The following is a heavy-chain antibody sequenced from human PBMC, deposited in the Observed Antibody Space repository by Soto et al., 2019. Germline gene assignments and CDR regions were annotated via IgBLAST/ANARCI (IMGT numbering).Heavy chain of an antibody. CDR3: AKSPRGEMATD. Sequence: QVRLVQSGGEVKKPGASVTVSCKASGYTFINYHITWVRQDPGQGLEWMAWINTYNGMTDYAQKFQGGVTMTRDTSTSTAYMELRNLGSDDTAVYFCAKSPRGEMATDWGQGALVTVSS. V-gene: IGHV1-18*01. CDR2: INTYNGMT. J-gene: IGHJ4*02. D-gene: IGHD5-12*01. CDR1: GYTFINYH.